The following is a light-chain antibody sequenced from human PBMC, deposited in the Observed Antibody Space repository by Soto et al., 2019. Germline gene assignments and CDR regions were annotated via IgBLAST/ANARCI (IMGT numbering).Light chain of an antibody. Sequence: QSVLTQSSSASASLGSSVKLTCTLNSGHSSYIIAWHQQQPGKAPRYLMKLEGSGSYNKGSGVPDRFSGSSSGADRYLTISNLQFEDEADYYCETWDRNTVVFGGGTKLTVL. J-gene: IGLJ2*01. CDR2: LEGSGSY. V-gene: IGLV4-60*02. CDR1: SGHSSYI. CDR3: ETWDRNTVV.